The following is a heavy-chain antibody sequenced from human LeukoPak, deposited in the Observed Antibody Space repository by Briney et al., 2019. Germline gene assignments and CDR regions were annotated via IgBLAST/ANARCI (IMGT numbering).Heavy chain of an antibody. D-gene: IGHD3-22*01. CDR2: LYYSDNTYDNPSVSSGNT. CDR3: ARRHRSYDSGGHVIDY. CDR1: GGSISDTSDF. V-gene: IGHV4-39*01. Sequence: PSQTLSLTCTVSGGSISDTSDFWGWIRQPPGKGLEWIGSLYYSDNTYDNPSVSSGNTYYNPSLKSRVTISVDTSKNQFSLKLSSVTAADTAMYYCARRHRSYDSGGHVIDYWGQGTLVTVSS. J-gene: IGHJ4*02.